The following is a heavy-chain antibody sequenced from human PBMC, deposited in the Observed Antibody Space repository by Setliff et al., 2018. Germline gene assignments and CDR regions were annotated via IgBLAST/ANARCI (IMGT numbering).Heavy chain of an antibody. J-gene: IGHJ4*02. Sequence: PGGSLRLSCVASGFTFSNYEMNWVRQAPGKGLEWVSVIYTGGNTFYADSVKGRFTISRDNAKNTVYLQMNSLRAEDTAVYYCARVASGWGWFDYWGQGTLVTVSS. CDR2: IYTGGNT. D-gene: IGHD6-19*01. CDR1: GFTFSNYE. V-gene: IGHV3-66*01. CDR3: ARVASGWGWFDY.